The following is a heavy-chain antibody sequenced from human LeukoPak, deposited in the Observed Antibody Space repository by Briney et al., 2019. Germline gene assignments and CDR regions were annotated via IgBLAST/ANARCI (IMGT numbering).Heavy chain of an antibody. D-gene: IGHD6-13*01. CDR3: ARGTGGAAAADFDP. CDR2: IYYTGST. Sequence: PSETLSLTCTVSGGSISSDGYYWSWIRQHPGKGLEWIGAIYYTGSTYYNPSLKSRATISVDTSKNHFSLKPTSVTAADTAVYYCARGTGGAAAADFDPWGQGTLVTVSS. V-gene: IGHV4-31*03. J-gene: IGHJ5*02. CDR1: GGSISSDGYY.